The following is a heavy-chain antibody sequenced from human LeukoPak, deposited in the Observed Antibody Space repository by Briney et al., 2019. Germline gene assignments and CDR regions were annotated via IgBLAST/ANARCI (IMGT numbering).Heavy chain of an antibody. Sequence: GSLRLSCAASGFPFSSYSMNWVRPAPGKGLEWVSYISSSSSTIYYADSVKGRFTISRDNAKNSLYLQMNSLRAEDTAVYYCASPNVVRGVIIGLGYWGQGTLVTVSS. CDR2: ISSSSSTI. CDR1: GFPFSSYS. J-gene: IGHJ4*02. CDR3: ASPNVVRGVIIGLGY. V-gene: IGHV3-48*04. D-gene: IGHD3-10*01.